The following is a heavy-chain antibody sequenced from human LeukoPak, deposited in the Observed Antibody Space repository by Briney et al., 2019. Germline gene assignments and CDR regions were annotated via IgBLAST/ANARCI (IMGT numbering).Heavy chain of an antibody. D-gene: IGHD1-1*01. V-gene: IGHV3-33*01. J-gene: IGHJ6*02. CDR2: IWYDGSNK. CDR3: ARSGPGYHYYYYGMDV. CDR1: GFTSSSYG. Sequence: PGGSLRLSCAASGFTSSSYGMHWVRQAPGKGLEWVAVIWYDGSNKYYADSVKGRFTISRDNSKNTLYLQMNSLRAEDTAVYYCARSGPGYHYYYYGMDVWGQGTTVTVSS.